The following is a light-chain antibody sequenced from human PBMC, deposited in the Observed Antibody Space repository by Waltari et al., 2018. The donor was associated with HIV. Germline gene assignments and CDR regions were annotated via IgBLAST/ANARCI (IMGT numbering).Light chain of an antibody. J-gene: IGLJ2*01. V-gene: IGLV3-1*01. CDR3: QAWDSNTGV. CDR2: VDT. Sequence: SYELTQPPSVSVSPGQTASITCSGETLGDKYAYWYQQKPGQSPVLVIYVDTKRPSGIPERFSGSNSGNTATLTISGTQAMDEADYYCQAWDSNTGVFGGGTKLTVL. CDR1: TLGDKY.